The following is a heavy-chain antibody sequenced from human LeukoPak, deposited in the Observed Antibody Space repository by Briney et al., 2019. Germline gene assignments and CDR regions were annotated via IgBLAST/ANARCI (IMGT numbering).Heavy chain of an antibody. CDR1: GFTFGDYP. D-gene: IGHD2-2*01. J-gene: IGHJ4*02. V-gene: IGHV3-49*04. Sequence: AGGSLRLSCTTSGFTFGDYPMSWVRQAPGKGLEWVGFIRIKPYGRTTEYGASVKGRFSISRDDSKGIAYLQMNSLKTEDTAVYYCTTPLGYCSSTSCPNIDYWGQGTLVTVSS. CDR2: IRIKPYGRTT. CDR3: TTPLGYCSSTSCPNIDY.